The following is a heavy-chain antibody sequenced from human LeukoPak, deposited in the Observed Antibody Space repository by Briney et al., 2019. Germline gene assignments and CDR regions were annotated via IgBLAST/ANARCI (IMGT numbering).Heavy chain of an antibody. V-gene: IGHV1-18*01. CDR1: GYTFTSYG. J-gene: IGHJ4*02. D-gene: IGHD6-19*01. CDR3: ARDWAGSIAVAGRGYYFDY. CDR2: ISAYNGNT. Sequence: GASVKVSCKASGYTFTSYGISWVRQAPGQALEWMGWISAYNGNTNYAQNLQGRVTMTTDTSPSTAYMELRSLRSDDTAVYYCARDWAGSIAVAGRGYYFDYWGQATLVTVSS.